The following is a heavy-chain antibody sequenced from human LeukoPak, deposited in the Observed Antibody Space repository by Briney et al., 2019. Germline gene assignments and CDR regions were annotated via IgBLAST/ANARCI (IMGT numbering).Heavy chain of an antibody. CDR2: MHPGGTT. CDR3: AKTGSLFGRFLDH. D-gene: IGHD3-10*02. CDR1: GGSISSYH. J-gene: IGHJ4*02. Sequence: SETLSLTCIVSGGSISSYHWSWIRQPPGKGLEWAGNMHPGGTTKFHPSLEGRVTMSIDTSNKQFSLRLRSVTAADTATYYCAKTGSLFGRFLDHWGPGALVIVSS. V-gene: IGHV4-59*01.